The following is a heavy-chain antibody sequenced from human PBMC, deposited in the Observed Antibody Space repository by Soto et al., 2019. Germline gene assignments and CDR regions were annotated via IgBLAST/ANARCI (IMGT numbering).Heavy chain of an antibody. D-gene: IGHD2-2*01. V-gene: IGHV3-30*03. J-gene: IGHJ4*02. Sequence: SLRRCFAASVFTCSGYGMHWGRHAPGKGVAGVTVISYDGSTKYYAASVRGRFTTSRDNSKNTLYLQMTSLKVEDTAIYYCGTERMERYQVLPLFDYSGQGTPVTVSS. CDR2: ISYDGSTK. CDR1: VFTCSGYG. CDR3: GTERMERYQVLPLFDY.